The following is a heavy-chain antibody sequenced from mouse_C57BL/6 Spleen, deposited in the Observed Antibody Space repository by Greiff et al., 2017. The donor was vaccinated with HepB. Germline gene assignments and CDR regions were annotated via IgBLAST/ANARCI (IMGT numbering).Heavy chain of an antibody. CDR3: ARAYYSKYVRDYYAMDY. CDR1: GFSLTSYG. J-gene: IGHJ4*01. D-gene: IGHD2-5*01. CDR2: IWSGGST. V-gene: IGHV2-2*01. Sequence: QVQLQQSGPGLVQPSQRLSITCTVSGFSLTSYGVHWVRQSPGKGLEWLGVIWSGGSTDYNAAFISRLSISKDNSKSQVFFKMNSLQADDTAIYYCARAYYSKYVRDYYAMDYWGQGTSVTVSS.